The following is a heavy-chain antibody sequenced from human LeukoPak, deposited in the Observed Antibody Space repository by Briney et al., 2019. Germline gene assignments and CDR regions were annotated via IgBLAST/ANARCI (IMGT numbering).Heavy chain of an antibody. CDR1: GGSFSGYY. J-gene: IGHJ6*04. V-gene: IGHV4-34*01. CDR3: ARLRVEWFGLYGMDV. D-gene: IGHD3-10*01. Sequence: TETLSLTCAVYGGSFSGYYWSWMRQPPGNGLEWIGEINHSGSTNYNPSLKSRVTISVDTSKNQFSLKLSSVTAADTAVYYCARLRVEWFGLYGMDVWGKGTTVTVSS. CDR2: INHSGST.